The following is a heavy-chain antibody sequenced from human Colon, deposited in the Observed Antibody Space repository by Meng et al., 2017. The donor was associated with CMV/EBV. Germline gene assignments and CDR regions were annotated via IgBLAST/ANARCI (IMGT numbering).Heavy chain of an antibody. J-gene: IGHJ4*02. CDR2: ITSGGTT. D-gene: IGHD3-22*01. V-gene: IGHV3-11*04. CDR3: ARDSGYSAFDH. Sequence: LSRATSGFVFSDFYIRWFRQAPGQGPEWISYITSGGTTYYADSVKGRFTISRDNAKKSLYLQMNSLKAEDTAVYYCARDSGYSAFDHWGQGTLVTVSS. CDR1: GFVFSDFY.